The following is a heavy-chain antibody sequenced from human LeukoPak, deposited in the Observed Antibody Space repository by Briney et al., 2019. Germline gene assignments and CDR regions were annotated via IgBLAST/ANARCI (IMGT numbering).Heavy chain of an antibody. CDR1: GYTFTSYG. CDR3: ARGLVGPYSSSWDYYYMDV. CDR2: ISAYNGNT. D-gene: IGHD6-13*01. J-gene: IGHJ6*03. V-gene: IGHV1-18*01. Sequence: ASVKVSCKASGYTFTSYGINWVRQAPGQGLEWMGWISAYNGNTNYAQKLQGRVTMATDTSTSTAYMELRSLRSDDTAVYYCARGLVGPYSSSWDYYYMDVWGKGTTVTVSS.